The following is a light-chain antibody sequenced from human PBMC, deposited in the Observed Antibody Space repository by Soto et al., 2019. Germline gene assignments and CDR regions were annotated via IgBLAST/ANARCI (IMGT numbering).Light chain of an antibody. J-gene: IGKJ1*01. CDR2: DAS. V-gene: IGKV3-11*01. CDR1: QSVSSY. Sequence: EIVLTQSPATLSLSPGERATLSCRASQSVSSYLAWYQQKPGQAPRLLIYDASNRATGIPARFSGSGSGTDFTLTISSLEPEDFGVYYCQQYNNWPRTCGQGTKGDIK. CDR3: QQYNNWPRT.